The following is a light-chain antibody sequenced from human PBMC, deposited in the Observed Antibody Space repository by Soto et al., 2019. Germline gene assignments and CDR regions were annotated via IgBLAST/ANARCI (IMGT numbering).Light chain of an antibody. CDR3: HHSQDYSWT. CDR2: TTS. Sequence: DIHLTQSPSTLSASVGDRITITCRASQSISRGLAWYQQKPGTAPKLLIYTTSSLESGVPSRFSGSGSGTEFTLTSSSLQPDDFATYHCHHSQDYSWTFGQGTKVEIK. CDR1: QSISRG. J-gene: IGKJ1*01. V-gene: IGKV1-5*03.